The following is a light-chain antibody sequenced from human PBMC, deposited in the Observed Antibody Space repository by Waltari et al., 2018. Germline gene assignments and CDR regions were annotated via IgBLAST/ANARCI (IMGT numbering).Light chain of an antibody. Sequence: QSVLTQPPSASGTPGQRVTISCSGSSPNIGSSFVCWYQHLPGTAPKLLLYRTDQRPSGVPDRFSGSRSGTSASLAISGLRSEDEADYYCAAWDDSLTVRFGGGTKLTVL. V-gene: IGLV1-47*01. CDR2: RTD. CDR1: SPNIGSSF. J-gene: IGLJ3*02. CDR3: AAWDDSLTVR.